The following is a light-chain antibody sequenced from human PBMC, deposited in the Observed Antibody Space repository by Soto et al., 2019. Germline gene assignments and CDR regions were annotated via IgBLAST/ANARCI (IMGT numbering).Light chain of an antibody. J-gene: IGKJ5*01. CDR1: QGISNY. CDR3: QQLKSYVT. V-gene: IGKV1-9*01. Sequence: IPLTQSLSSLSASVGDRVTITCRASQGISNYLAWYQQKPGKTPRLLIYGATTLQSGVPSRFSGSGSGTDFALTISSLQPEDFATYYCQQLKSYVTFGQGTLLEVK. CDR2: GAT.